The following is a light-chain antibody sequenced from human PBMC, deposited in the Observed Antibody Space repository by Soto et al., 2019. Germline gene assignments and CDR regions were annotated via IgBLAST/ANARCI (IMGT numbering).Light chain of an antibody. J-gene: IGLJ1*01. CDR1: SSNIGGNS. CDR2: DDN. CDR3: ASWDSSMSASV. Sequence: QSVLTQPPAVSAAPGQKVTISCSGSSSNIGGNSVSWYQQVPGTAPKLLIYDDNKRPSGIPDRFSVSKSGTSATLGITAFQTGAEADYYCASWDSSMSASVFGTGTNVTVL. V-gene: IGLV1-51*01.